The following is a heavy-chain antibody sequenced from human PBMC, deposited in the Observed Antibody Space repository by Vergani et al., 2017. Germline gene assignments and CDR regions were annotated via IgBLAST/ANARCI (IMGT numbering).Heavy chain of an antibody. CDR3: TTTWGVRDWNPSHFDY. CDR2: IKSKTDGGTT. CDR1: GFTFSNAW. Sequence: EVQLVESGGGLVKPGGSLRLSCAASGFTFSNAWMSWVRQAPGKGLEWVGRIKSKTDGGTTDYAAPVKGRFTISRDDSKNTLYLQMNSLKTEDTAVYYCTTTWGVRDWNPSHFDYWGQGTLVTVSS. D-gene: IGHD1-1*01. V-gene: IGHV3-15*01. J-gene: IGHJ4*02.